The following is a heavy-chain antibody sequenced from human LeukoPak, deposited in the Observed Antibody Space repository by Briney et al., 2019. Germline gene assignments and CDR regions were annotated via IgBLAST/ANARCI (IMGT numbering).Heavy chain of an antibody. V-gene: IGHV1-69*01. J-gene: IGHJ4*02. CDR2: IIPSFGTT. CDR1: VGPFSRYM. Sequence: GSSVKVSCKVSVGPFSRYMINWVRQAPGQGPEWLGAIIPSFGTTYYAQRVKGRVTITADESTATTYLALTSLRFDDTAVYYCARNGPALVTRYFDYWGQGTLVTVSS. CDR3: ARNGPALVTRYFDY. D-gene: IGHD1-1*01.